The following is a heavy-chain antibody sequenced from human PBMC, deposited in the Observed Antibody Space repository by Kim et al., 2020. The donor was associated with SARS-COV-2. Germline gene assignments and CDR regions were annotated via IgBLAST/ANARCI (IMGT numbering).Heavy chain of an antibody. CDR2: INHSGST. Sequence: SETLSLTCAVYGGSFSGYYWSWIRQPPGKGLEWIGEINHSGSTNYNPSLKSRVTISVDTSKNQFSLKLSSVTAADTAVYYCASVGIVVVVAARNGPGWF. V-gene: IGHV4-34*01. D-gene: IGHD2-15*01. CDR1: GGSFSGYY. J-gene: IGHJ5*01. CDR3: ASVGIVVVVAARNGPGWF.